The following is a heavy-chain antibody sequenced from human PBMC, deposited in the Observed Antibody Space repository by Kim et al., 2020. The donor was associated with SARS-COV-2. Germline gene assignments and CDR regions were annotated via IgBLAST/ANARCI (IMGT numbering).Heavy chain of an antibody. CDR2: ISYDGSNK. CDR3: ARGGFDSSWFDYYYYGMDV. Sequence: GGSLRLSCAASGFTFSSYAMHWVRQAPGKGLEWVAVISYDGSNKYYADSVKGRFTISRDNSKNTLYLQMNSLRAEDTAVYYCARGGFDSSWFDYYYYGMDVWGQGTTVTVSS. J-gene: IGHJ6*02. V-gene: IGHV3-30*04. D-gene: IGHD6-13*01. CDR1: GFTFSSYA.